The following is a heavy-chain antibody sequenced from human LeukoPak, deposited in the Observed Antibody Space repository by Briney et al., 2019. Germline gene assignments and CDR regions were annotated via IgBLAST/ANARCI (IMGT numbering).Heavy chain of an antibody. V-gene: IGHV3-7*02. J-gene: IGHJ4*02. CDR2: INPDGGEE. CDR3: AIWGADQNY. CDR1: GLTLSNYW. D-gene: IGHD3-16*01. Sequence: TGGSLRLSCAVSGLTLSNYWMNWVHQAPGKGLEWVANINPDGGEERYVDSVKGRFVISRDNAKNSLYLQMNSLRAEDTAVYYCAIWGADQNYWGQGTLVTVSS.